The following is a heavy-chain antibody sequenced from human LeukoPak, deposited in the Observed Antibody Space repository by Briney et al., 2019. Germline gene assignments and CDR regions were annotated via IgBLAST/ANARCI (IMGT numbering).Heavy chain of an antibody. J-gene: IGHJ4*02. CDR3: ARTQLWFGELFDDY. Sequence: PGGSLRLSCAASGFTFSSYSMNWVRQAPGKGLEWVSSISSSSSYIYYADSVKGRFTISRDNAKNSLYLQMNSLRAEDTAVYYCARTQLWFGELFDDYWGQGTLVTVSS. CDR1: GFTFSSYS. V-gene: IGHV3-21*01. CDR2: ISSSSSYI. D-gene: IGHD3-10*01.